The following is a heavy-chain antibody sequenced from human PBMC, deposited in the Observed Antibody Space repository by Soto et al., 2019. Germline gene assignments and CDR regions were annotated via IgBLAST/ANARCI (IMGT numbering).Heavy chain of an antibody. CDR3: ARGQNDDYYDSSGYSTYFDY. CDR2: IYYSGST. J-gene: IGHJ4*02. D-gene: IGHD3-22*01. CDR1: GGSISSGGYY. Sequence: QVQLQESGPGLVKPSQTLSLTCTVSGGSISSGGYYWSWIRQHPGKGLEWIGYIYYSGSTYYNPSLKSRVTISVDTSKNQFSLKLSSVTAADTAMYYCARGQNDDYYDSSGYSTYFDYWGQGTLVTVSS. V-gene: IGHV4-31*03.